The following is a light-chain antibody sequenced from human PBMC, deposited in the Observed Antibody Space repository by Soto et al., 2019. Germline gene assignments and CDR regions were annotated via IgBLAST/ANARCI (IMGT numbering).Light chain of an antibody. Sequence: DIQVTHTPPSLYARPGARVTQTSQASHDIGNSLNWYQDKPGQAPKLVIYDAYNLETGVPSTFSGNGYGTDFTLTISSLQPEDVATYYCQQSYSTPITSAQGTRLEI. V-gene: IGKV1-39*01. CDR2: DAY. CDR1: HDIGNS. J-gene: IGKJ5*01. CDR3: QQSYSTPIT.